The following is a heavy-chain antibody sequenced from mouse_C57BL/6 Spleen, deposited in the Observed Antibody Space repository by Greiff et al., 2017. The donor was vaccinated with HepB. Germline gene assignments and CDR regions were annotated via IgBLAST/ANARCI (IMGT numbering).Heavy chain of an antibody. V-gene: IGHV5-4*01. J-gene: IGHJ4*01. CDR1: GFTFSSYA. CDR2: ISDGGSYT. Sequence: EVQGVESGGGLVKPGGSLKLSCAASGFTFSSYAMSWVRQTPEKRLEWVATISDGGSYTYYPDNVKGRFTISRDNAKNNLYLQMSHLKSEDTAMYYCARDRGNLYAMDYWGQGTSVTVSS. CDR3: ARDRGNLYAMDY. D-gene: IGHD2-1*01.